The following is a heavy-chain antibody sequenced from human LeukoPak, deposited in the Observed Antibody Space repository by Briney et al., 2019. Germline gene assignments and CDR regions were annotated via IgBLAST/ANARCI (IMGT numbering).Heavy chain of an antibody. CDR2: IKQDGSEK. CDR1: GFTFSSYW. CDR3: AREVTMIRRYYFDY. V-gene: IGHV3-7*01. D-gene: IGHD3-22*01. Sequence: GGSLRLSCAASGFTFSSYWMSWVRQAPGKGLEWVANIKQDGSEKYYVDSVKGRFTISRDNAKNSLYLQMNSLRAEDTAVYYCAREVTMIRRYYFDYWGQGTLVTVSS. J-gene: IGHJ4*02.